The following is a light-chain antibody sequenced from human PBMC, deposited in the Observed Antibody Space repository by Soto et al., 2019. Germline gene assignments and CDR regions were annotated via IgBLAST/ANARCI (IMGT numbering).Light chain of an antibody. Sequence: QSALTQPASVSGSPGQSITFSCTGTSNDIGGYNYVSWYQQHPGKAPKLMIFDVSNRPSGVSYRFSGSKSGYTASLTISGLQAEDEADYYCSSYTSSSTLLFGGGTKLTVL. V-gene: IGLV2-14*01. CDR3: SSYTSSSTLL. J-gene: IGLJ2*01. CDR2: DVS. CDR1: SNDIGGYNY.